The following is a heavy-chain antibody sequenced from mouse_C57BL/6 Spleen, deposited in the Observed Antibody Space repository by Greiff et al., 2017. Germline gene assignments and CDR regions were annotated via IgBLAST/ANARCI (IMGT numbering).Heavy chain of an antibody. Sequence: QVQLQQPGAELVKPGASVTLSCKASGYTFTSYWMHWVKPRPGRGLEWIGRLDPTSGGTKYNEKFKSKATRTVEKPSNTAYMQLSSLTTEDSAIYYCARNWNVCVDYWGQGTPLTVSS. V-gene: IGHV1-72*01. D-gene: IGHD4-1*01. CDR2: LDPTSGGT. CDR3: ARNWNVCVDY. J-gene: IGHJ2*01. CDR1: GYTFTSYW.